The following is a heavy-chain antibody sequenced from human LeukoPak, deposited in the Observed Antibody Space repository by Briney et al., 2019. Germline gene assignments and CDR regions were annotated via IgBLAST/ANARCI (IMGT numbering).Heavy chain of an antibody. J-gene: IGHJ4*02. CDR1: GGTFSSYA. D-gene: IGHD2-2*01. V-gene: IGHV1-69*13. Sequence: SVKVSCKASGGTFSSYAISWVRQAPGQGLEWMGGIIPIFGTANYAQKFQGRVTITADESTSTAYMELSSLRSEDTAVYYCARLGYCSSTSCPPPDYWGQGTLVTVPS. CDR2: IIPIFGTA. CDR3: ARLGYCSSTSCPPPDY.